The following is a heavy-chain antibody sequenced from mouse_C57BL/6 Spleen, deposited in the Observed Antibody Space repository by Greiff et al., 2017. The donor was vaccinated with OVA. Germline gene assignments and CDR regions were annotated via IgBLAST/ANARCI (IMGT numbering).Heavy chain of an antibody. CDR2: IYPGDGDT. J-gene: IGHJ2*01. V-gene: IGHV1-82*01. D-gene: IGHD3-3*01. CDR3: ARSPLRREGLDY. Sequence: QVQLQQSGPELVKPGASVKISCKASGFAFSSSWMNWVKQRPGKGLEWIGRIYPGDGDTNYNGKFKGKATLTADKSSSTAYMQLSSLTSEDSAVYFCARSPLRREGLDYWGQGTTLTVSS. CDR1: GFAFSSSW.